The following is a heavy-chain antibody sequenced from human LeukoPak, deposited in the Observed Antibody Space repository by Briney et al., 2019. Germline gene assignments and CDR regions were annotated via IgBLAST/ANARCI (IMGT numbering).Heavy chain of an antibody. CDR2: IIPIFGTA. D-gene: IGHD2-21*01. J-gene: IGHJ3*02. CDR3: AREGAGAHIVVVERAFDI. Sequence: SVKVSCKASGGTFSSYAISWVRQAPGQGLEWMGRIIPIFGTANYAQKFQDRATITTDESTSTAYMELSSLRSEDTAVYYCAREGAGAHIVVVERAFDIWGQGTMVTVSS. V-gene: IGHV1-69*05. CDR1: GGTFSSYA.